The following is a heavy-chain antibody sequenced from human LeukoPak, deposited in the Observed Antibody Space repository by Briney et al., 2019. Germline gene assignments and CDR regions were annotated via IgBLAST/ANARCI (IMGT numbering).Heavy chain of an antibody. CDR3: ARDKDWFDP. J-gene: IGHJ5*02. CDR1: GDSISSGDYY. CDR2: ISSSGST. V-gene: IGHV4-61*02. Sequence: KTSQTLSLTCTVSGDSISSGDYYWGWIRQPAGKGLEWIGRISSSGSTNYNPSLKSRVTISVDTSKNQFSLKLSSVTAADTAVYYCARDKDWFDPWGQGTLVTVSS.